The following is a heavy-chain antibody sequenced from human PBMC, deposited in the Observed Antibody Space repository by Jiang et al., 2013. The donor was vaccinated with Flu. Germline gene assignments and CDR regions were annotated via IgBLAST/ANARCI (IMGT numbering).Heavy chain of an antibody. CDR2: SITWEH. CDR1: SYY. Sequence: SYYWSWIRQPHGRDWSGLGISITWEHQLQPSLKSRVTISVDTSKNQXSLKLSSVTAADTAVYYCARSLSNYYGSGSYANWGQGTLVTVSS. V-gene: IGHV4-59*01. D-gene: IGHD3-10*01. CDR3: ARSLSNYYGSGSYAN. J-gene: IGHJ4*02.